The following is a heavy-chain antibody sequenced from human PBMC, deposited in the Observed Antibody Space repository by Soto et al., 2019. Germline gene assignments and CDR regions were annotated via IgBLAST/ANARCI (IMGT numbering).Heavy chain of an antibody. Sequence: PGGSLRLSCAASGFTFTDYALSWVRQAQGKGLEWVATISGIGGSTYLADSVKGRLSIPRDNSKNTVSLLMNGLRAEDTAVYFCARGSSGYISSWYHFDYWGRGTLVTVSS. CDR1: GFTFTDYA. V-gene: IGHV3-23*01. CDR3: ARGSSGYISSWYHFDY. CDR2: ISGIGGST. D-gene: IGHD6-13*01. J-gene: IGHJ4*02.